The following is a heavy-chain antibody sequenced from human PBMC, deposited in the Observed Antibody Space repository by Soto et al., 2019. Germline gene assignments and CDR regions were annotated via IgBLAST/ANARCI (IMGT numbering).Heavy chain of an antibody. V-gene: IGHV1-69*02. D-gene: IGHD2-15*01. J-gene: IGHJ6*02. CDR3: ASGYCSGGSCYLARYYYYYGMDV. CDR2: IIPILGIA. Sequence: QVQLVQSGAEVKKPGSSVKVSCKASGGTLSSYTISWVRQAPGQGLEWMGRIIPILGIANYAQKFQGRVTNTADKATSTAYMELSSLRSEDTAVYYCASGYCSGGSCYLARYYYYYGMDVWGQGTTVTVS. CDR1: GGTLSSYT.